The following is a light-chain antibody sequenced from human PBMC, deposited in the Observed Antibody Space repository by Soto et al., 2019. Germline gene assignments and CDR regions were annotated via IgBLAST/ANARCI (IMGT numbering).Light chain of an antibody. CDR1: QSVSSSY. CDR3: QQYGSSHGT. Sequence: EIVLTQSPGTLSLSPGERATLSCRASQSVSSSYLAWYQQKPGQAPRLLIYGASSRATGIPDRFSGSGSGTDFTLTISRLEPEDFVLYYCQQYGSSHGTLGQGTQVDIK. CDR2: GAS. V-gene: IGKV3-20*01. J-gene: IGKJ1*01.